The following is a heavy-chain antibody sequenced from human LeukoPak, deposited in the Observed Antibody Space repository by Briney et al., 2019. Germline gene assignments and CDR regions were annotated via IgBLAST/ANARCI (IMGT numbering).Heavy chain of an antibody. J-gene: IGHJ4*02. CDR3: AKEFTFGYYFDY. V-gene: IGHV3-23*01. Sequence: PGGSLRLSCVASGFTFSSYAMSWVRQAPEKGLEWVSAISGSGGSTYYADSVKGRFTISRDNSKNTLYLQMNSLRAEDTAVYYCAKEFTFGYYFDYWGQGTLVTVSS. CDR2: ISGSGGST. D-gene: IGHD3-16*01. CDR1: GFTFSSYA.